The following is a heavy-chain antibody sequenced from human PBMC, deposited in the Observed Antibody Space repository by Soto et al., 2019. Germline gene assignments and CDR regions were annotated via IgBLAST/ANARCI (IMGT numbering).Heavy chain of an antibody. Sequence: GGSLRLSCAASGLTFNKYWMHWLHHATGKGLVWVSPINTDGSNTNYADFVNGQFTISRYNAKSTLFLQMNSLRDEDTAVDYCAREFCSGGNCYTYYLAPRGQGIPVTVSS. D-gene: IGHD2-15*01. CDR2: INTDGSNT. CDR3: AREFCSGGNCYTYYLAP. J-gene: IGHJ5*02. V-gene: IGHV3-74*01. CDR1: GLTFNKYW.